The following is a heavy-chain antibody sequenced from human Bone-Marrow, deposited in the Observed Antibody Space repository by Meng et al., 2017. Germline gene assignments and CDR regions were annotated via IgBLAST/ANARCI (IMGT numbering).Heavy chain of an antibody. J-gene: IGHJ4*02. V-gene: IGHV3-30*05. Sequence: GGSLRLSCAASGFTFSNAWMSWVRQAPGKGLEWVAVISYDGSKKYYAGSVKGRFPISRDNSKNTLYLQMNSLRAEGTAVYYCARAKVRGVIITTFDYWGQGTLVTVSS. CDR1: GFTFSNAW. D-gene: IGHD3-10*01. CDR2: ISYDGSKK. CDR3: ARAKVRGVIITTFDY.